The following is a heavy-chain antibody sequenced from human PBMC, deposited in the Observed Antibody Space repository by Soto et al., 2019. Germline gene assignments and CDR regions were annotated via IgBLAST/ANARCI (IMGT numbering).Heavy chain of an antibody. CDR2: ISSSGSTI. J-gene: IGHJ4*02. Sequence: KPGGSLRLSCAASGFTFSDYYMSWIRQAPGKGLEWVSYISSSGSTIYYADSVKGRFTISRDNAKNSLYLQMNSLRAEDTAVYYCARERRQYYYDSSGYYWVPNDYWGQGTLVTVSS. CDR3: ARERRQYYYDSSGYYWVPNDY. CDR1: GFTFSDYY. D-gene: IGHD3-22*01. V-gene: IGHV3-11*01.